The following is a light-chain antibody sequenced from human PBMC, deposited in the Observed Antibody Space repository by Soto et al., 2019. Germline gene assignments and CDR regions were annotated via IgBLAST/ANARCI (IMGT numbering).Light chain of an antibody. CDR2: LGS. J-gene: IGKJ1*01. V-gene: IGKV2-28*01. CDR1: QSLLHSDGYNY. Sequence: LTQSPLSLPVTPGEPASISCRSSQSLLHSDGYNYLDWYLQKRGQSQQLLIYLGSNRASGVPDRFSGSGSGTDFTLRISRVEAEDVGVYYCMQALQTPVTFGQGTKVDIK. CDR3: MQALQTPVT.